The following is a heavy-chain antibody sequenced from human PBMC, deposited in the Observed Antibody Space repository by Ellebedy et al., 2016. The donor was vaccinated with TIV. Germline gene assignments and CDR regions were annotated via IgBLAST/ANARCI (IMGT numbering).Heavy chain of an antibody. J-gene: IGHJ4*02. CDR2: IVGGGA. V-gene: IGHV3-23*01. CDR1: GFTFSNFA. CDR3: AKDRTAGDDYWVFDS. D-gene: IGHD3-16*01. Sequence: PGGSLRLSCAASGFTFSNFAMSWVRQAPGKGLEWVSGIVGGGAERYADSVKGRFTISRDNSKNTVDLQMKSLRDEDTAVYFCAKDRTAGDDYWVFDSWGQGTLVTVSS.